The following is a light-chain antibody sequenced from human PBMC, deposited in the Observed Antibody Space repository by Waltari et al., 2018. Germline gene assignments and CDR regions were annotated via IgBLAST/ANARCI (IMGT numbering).Light chain of an antibody. CDR2: KAS. CDR1: QSISNW. Sequence: DIQMTQFPSTLSASVGDRVTITCRTSQSISNWFAWNQQKPGKTPKLLIYKASSLESGVPSRFSGSGSGTEFTLTISSLQPDDFATYYCQQYDSYPWTFGQGTKVEIK. CDR3: QQYDSYPWT. V-gene: IGKV1-5*03. J-gene: IGKJ1*01.